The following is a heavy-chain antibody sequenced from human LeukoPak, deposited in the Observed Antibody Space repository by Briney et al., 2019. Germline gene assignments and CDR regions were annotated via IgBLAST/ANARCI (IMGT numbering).Heavy chain of an antibody. Sequence: PSQTLSLTCTVSGGSISSGGYYWSWIRQHPGKGLEWIGYIYYSGSTYYNPSLKSRVTISVDTSKNQFSLKLSSVTAADTAVYYCARDRKIVVPYYYYHDMDVWGQGTTVTVSS. D-gene: IGHD3-22*01. V-gene: IGHV4-30-4*08. CDR3: ARDRKIVVPYYYYHDMDV. CDR2: IYYSGST. J-gene: IGHJ6*02. CDR1: GGSISSGGYY.